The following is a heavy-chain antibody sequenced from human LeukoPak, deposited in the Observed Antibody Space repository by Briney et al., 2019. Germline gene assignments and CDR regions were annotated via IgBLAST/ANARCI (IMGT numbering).Heavy chain of an antibody. CDR3: ARGGKNSGWYG. CDR2: IYYSGST. CDR1: GGSISSYY. Sequence: PSETLSLTCTVSGGSISSYYWSWIRQPPGKGLEWIGYIYYSGSTNYNPSLKTRVTISVDTSKNQFSLKLSSVTAADTAVYYFARGGKNSGWYGWGQGTLVTVSS. V-gene: IGHV4-59*01. D-gene: IGHD6-19*01. J-gene: IGHJ4*02.